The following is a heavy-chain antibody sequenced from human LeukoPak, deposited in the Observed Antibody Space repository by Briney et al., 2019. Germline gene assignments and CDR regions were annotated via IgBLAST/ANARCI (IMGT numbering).Heavy chain of an antibody. J-gene: IGHJ4*02. D-gene: IGHD3-10*01. Sequence: GGSLRLSCAASGFTFSSYPMSWVRQAPGKGLEWVSSISSSSSYIYYADSVKGRFTISRDNAKNSLYLQMNSLRAEDTAVYYCARDLVTMVRGLLYWGQGTLVTVSS. CDR2: ISSSSSYI. CDR3: ARDLVTMVRGLLY. CDR1: GFTFSSYP. V-gene: IGHV3-21*01.